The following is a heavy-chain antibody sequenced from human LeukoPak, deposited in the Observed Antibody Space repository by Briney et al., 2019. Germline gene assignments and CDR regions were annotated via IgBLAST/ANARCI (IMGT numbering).Heavy chain of an antibody. CDR3: ATHSSQIAVAGFPDY. J-gene: IGHJ4*02. V-gene: IGHV3-23*01. Sequence: PGGSLRLSCAASGFTFRSYAMRGVGQAPGKGVEGVSAISGSGGKTYYADSVKRPFTISRDNSKNTLYLQMNSLRAEDTAVYYCATHSSQIAVAGFPDYWGQGTLVTVSS. CDR1: GFTFRSYA. CDR2: ISGSGGKT. D-gene: IGHD6-19*01.